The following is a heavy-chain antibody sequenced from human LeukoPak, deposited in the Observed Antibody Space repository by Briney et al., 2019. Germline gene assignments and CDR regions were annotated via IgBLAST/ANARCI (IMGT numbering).Heavy chain of an antibody. V-gene: IGHV3-74*01. CDR3: ARVLGYSSGWYFALGGDYYFDY. J-gene: IGHJ4*02. Sequence: PGGSLRLSCAASGFTFSSYWMHWVRQAPGKGLVWVSRINSDGSSTSYADSVKGRFTISRDNAKNTLYLQMNSLRAEDTAVYYCARVLGYSSGWYFALGGDYYFDYWGQGTLVTVSS. CDR2: INSDGSST. CDR1: GFTFSSYW. D-gene: IGHD6-19*01.